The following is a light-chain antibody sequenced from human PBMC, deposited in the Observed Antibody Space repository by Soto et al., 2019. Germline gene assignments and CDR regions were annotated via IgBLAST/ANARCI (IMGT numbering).Light chain of an antibody. CDR1: QSISSY. V-gene: IGKV1-39*01. CDR2: AAS. J-gene: IGKJ2*01. CDR3: QQSYSTPHT. Sequence: DIQMTQSPSSLSASVGDRVTITCRASQSISSYLNWYQQKPGKAPKLLIYAASRLQSGVPSRFSGSGSGPDFTLTISSLQPEDFATYYCQQSYSTPHTFGQGTKLEIK.